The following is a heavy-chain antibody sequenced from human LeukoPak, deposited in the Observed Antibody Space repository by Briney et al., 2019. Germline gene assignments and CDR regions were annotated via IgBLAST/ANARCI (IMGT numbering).Heavy chain of an antibody. CDR3: AKAYHDSGCLIDY. CDR1: GISFGNYA. D-gene: IGHD6-19*01. CDR2: IRNDAATR. V-gene: IGHV3-23*01. J-gene: IGHJ4*02. Sequence: GGSLRLSCAVSGISFGNYAMAWVRQAQGNGLEWVASIRNDAATRDYAGSVKGRFTISRDNSKNTLYLQLNSLRAEDTALYYCAKAYHDSGCLIDYWGQGTLVTVSS.